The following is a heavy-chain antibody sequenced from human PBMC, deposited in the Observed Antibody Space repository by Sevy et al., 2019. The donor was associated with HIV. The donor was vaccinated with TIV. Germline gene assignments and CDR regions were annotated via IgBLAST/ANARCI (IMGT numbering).Heavy chain of an antibody. CDR3: AKNRPPGGSYFSRHAMDV. CDR2: ISYYGNYR. V-gene: IGHV3-30*18. J-gene: IGHJ6*02. Sequence: GGSLRLSCAASGFTFSTYDIHWVRQAPGKGLEWVAIISYYGNYREYADSVRGRFSMSRDNSKNTVYLQMNGLSIEDTAVYYCAKNRPPGGSYFSRHAMDVWGRGTTVTVSS. CDR1: GFTFSTYD. D-gene: IGHD3-16*01.